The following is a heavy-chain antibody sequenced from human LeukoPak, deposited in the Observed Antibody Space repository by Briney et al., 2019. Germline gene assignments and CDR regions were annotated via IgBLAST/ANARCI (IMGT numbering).Heavy chain of an antibody. Sequence: GRSLRLSCAASGLTFSSYGMHWVRQAPGKGLEWVAVIWYDGSNEYYADSVKGRFTISRDNSKDTLYLQMNSLRAEDTAVYYCAGDRFPRDYYYYYGMDVWGKGTTVTVSS. CDR3: AGDRFPRDYYYYYGMDV. D-gene: IGHD3-16*01. V-gene: IGHV3-33*01. CDR2: IWYDGSNE. J-gene: IGHJ6*04. CDR1: GLTFSSYG.